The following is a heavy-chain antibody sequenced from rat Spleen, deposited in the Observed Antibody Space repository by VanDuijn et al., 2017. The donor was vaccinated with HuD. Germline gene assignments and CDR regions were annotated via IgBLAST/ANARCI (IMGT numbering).Heavy chain of an antibody. CDR3: TGYYDGYYHPYVMDA. D-gene: IGHD1-12*03. Sequence: QVQLKESGPGLVQTSQNLSLTCNVSGLSLTSYHLSWVRQPPGKGLEWMGRIQRDGNKNYNSGLKSRLSISRDTSKSQVFLKMNSLQTEDKAIYYCTGYYDGYYHPYVMDAWGQGASVTVSP. J-gene: IGHJ4*01. CDR2: IQRDGNK. V-gene: IGHV2S1*01. CDR1: GLSLTSYH.